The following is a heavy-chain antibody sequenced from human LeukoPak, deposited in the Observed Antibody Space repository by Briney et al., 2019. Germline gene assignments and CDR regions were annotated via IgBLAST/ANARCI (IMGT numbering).Heavy chain of an antibody. J-gene: IGHJ5*02. V-gene: IGHV6-1*01. Sequence: SQTLSLTCAISGDNVSSNSAAWNWIRQSPSRGLEWLGRTYYRSKWYNDYAVSVRSRITINPDTSKNQFSLQLNSVTPEDTAVYYCARDLGYCSSTSCYLNWFDPWGQGTLVTVSS. CDR3: ARDLGYCSSTSCYLNWFDP. CDR1: GDNVSSNSAA. CDR2: TYYRSKWYN. D-gene: IGHD2-2*01.